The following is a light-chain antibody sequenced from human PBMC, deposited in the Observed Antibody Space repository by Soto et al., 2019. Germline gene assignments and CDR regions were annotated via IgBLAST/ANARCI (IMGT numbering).Light chain of an antibody. CDR3: GSYIGAYTYV. V-gene: IGLV2-8*01. J-gene: IGLJ1*01. CDR1: KNDIGVYDF. CDR2: DVS. Sequence: QSALTQPPSASGSPGQSVTISCTGTKNDIGVYDFVSWYQHHPGKAPRLIIYDVSKRPSGVPDRFSGSKSGYTASLTISGLQAEDEADFYCGSYIGAYTYVFGTGTKLTVL.